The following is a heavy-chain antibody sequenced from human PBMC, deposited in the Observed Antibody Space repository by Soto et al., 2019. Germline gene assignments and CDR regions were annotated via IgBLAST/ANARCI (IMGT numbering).Heavy chain of an antibody. CDR3: AKERYAQLWLEDYGMDV. J-gene: IGHJ6*02. Sequence: QVQLVESGGGVVQPGTSLRLSCAASGCTFSSYGIHWVRQAPGKGLEWVALITSDGTNKYYADSVQGRFTISRDNYKNTVYLQMNSLRAEDTAVYSCAKERYAQLWLEDYGMDVWGQGTTVTVSS. V-gene: IGHV3-30*18. CDR1: GCTFSSYG. CDR2: ITSDGTNK. D-gene: IGHD5-18*01.